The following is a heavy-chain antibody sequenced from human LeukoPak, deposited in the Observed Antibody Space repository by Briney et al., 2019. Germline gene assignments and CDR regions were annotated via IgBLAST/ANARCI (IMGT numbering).Heavy chain of an antibody. V-gene: IGHV3-48*01. CDR1: GFPFIEYS. CDR3: ARHHHYAFHN. J-gene: IGHJ4*02. Sequence: GGSLRLSCTASGFPFIEYSMNWVRQARGKGLEWISYIGIDSGNTKYADSVRGRFTISADKAKNSLYLQMNSLRVEDTAVYYCARHHHYAFHNWGQGTLVSVAS. CDR2: IGIDSGNT. D-gene: IGHD4-17*01.